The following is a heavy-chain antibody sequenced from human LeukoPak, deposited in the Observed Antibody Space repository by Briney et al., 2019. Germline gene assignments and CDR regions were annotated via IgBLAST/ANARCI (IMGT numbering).Heavy chain of an antibody. CDR1: GFTFSNAW. D-gene: IGHD3-22*01. Sequence: GGSLRLSCAVSGFTFSNAWMNWVRQAPGKGLEWVGRIKSRTDGGATDYAAPVKGRFTISRDDSQNTLYLQMDTLRTDDTAVYFCTTNYYDSSGYSFDYWGQGTLVTVSS. CDR2: IKSRTDGGAT. CDR3: TTNYYDSSGYSFDY. V-gene: IGHV3-15*01. J-gene: IGHJ4*02.